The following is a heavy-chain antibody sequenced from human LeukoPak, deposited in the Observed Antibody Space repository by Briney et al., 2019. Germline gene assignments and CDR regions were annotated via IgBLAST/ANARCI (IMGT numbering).Heavy chain of an antibody. Sequence: SETLSLTCTVSGGSISSSSYYWGWIRQPPGKGLEWIGSIYYSGSTYYNPSLKSRVTISVDTSKNQFSLKLSSVTAADTAVYYCARHYQSSITMIVVVTTEYFDYWGQGTLVTVSS. CDR3: ARHYQSSITMIVVVTTEYFDY. CDR1: GGSISSSSYY. V-gene: IGHV4-39*01. CDR2: IYYSGST. J-gene: IGHJ4*02. D-gene: IGHD3-22*01.